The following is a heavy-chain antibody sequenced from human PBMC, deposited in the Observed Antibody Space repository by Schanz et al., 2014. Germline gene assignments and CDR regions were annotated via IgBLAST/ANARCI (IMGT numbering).Heavy chain of an antibody. V-gene: IGHV3-23*04. J-gene: IGHJ4*02. CDR2: ISGSGGST. D-gene: IGHD1-1*01. CDR1: GFTFSSYS. Sequence: EVQLVESGGGLVKPGGSLRLSCAASGFTFSSYSMNWVRQAPGKGLEWVSAISGSGGSTYYADSVKGRFTISRDNSKNTLYLQMNSLRADDTAVYFCARAHGNNWYGKGLDYWGQGTQVTVSS. CDR3: ARAHGNNWYGKGLDY.